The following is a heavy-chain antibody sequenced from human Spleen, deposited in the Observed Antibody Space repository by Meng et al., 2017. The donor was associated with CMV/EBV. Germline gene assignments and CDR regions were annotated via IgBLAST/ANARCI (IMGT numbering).Heavy chain of an antibody. D-gene: IGHD5-18*01. V-gene: IGHV3-21*01. CDR1: GIIFSSYS. CDR2: ISSRSTYI. CDR3: ARDRGYSHGYAFDY. Sequence: GGSLRLSCAASGIIFSSYSMTWVRQAPGKGLEWVSSISSRSTYISYADSVKGRFTVSRDNAKNSLYLQMDSLRAEDTAIYYCARDRGYSHGYAFDYWGQGTLVTVSS. J-gene: IGHJ4*02.